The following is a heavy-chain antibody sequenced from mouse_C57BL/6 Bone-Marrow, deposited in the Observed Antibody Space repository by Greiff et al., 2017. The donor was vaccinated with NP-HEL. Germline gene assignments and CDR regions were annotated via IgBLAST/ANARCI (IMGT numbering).Heavy chain of an antibody. CDR2: INPGSGGT. V-gene: IGHV1-54*01. CDR1: GYAFTNYL. CDR3: ARSGYFDV. J-gene: IGHJ1*03. Sequence: VKLQESGAELVRPGTSVKVSCKASGYAFTNYLIEWVKQRPGQGLEWIGVINPGSGGTNYNEKFKGKATLTADKSSSTAYMQLSSLTSEDSAVYFCARSGYFDVWGTGTTVTVSS.